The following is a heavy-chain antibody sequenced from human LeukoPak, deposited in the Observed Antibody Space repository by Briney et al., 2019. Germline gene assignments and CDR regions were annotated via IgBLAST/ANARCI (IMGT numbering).Heavy chain of an antibody. CDR1: GYTFINHY. CDR2: INPSGGST. Sequence: ASVKVSCKASGYTFINHYIHWVRQAPGQGLEWVGVINPSGGSTNFAQKFHGRVTITRDASTSTVFIELSSLTSEDTSVYYCGRDSTVTTFRGCVDPWGQGTLVTVSS. D-gene: IGHD4-17*01. J-gene: IGHJ5*02. V-gene: IGHV1-46*01. CDR3: GRDSTVTTFRGCVDP.